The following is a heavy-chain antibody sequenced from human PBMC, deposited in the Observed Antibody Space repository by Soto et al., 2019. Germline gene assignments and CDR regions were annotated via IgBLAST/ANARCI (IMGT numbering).Heavy chain of an antibody. CDR3: ARKSKQQLGNYYYYYMDV. J-gene: IGHJ6*03. D-gene: IGHD6-13*01. CDR1: GGSISSYY. V-gene: IGHV4-59*01. CDR2: IYYSGST. Sequence: SETLSLTCTVSGGSISSYYWSWIRQPPGKGLEWIGYIYYSGSTNYNPSLKSRVTISVDTSKNQFSLKLSSVTAADTAVYYCARKSKQQLGNYYYYYMDVWGKGTTVTVSS.